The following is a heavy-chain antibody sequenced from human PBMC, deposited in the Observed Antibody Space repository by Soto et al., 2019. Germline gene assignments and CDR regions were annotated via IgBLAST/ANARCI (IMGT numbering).Heavy chain of an antibody. V-gene: IGHV3-11*01. CDR2: ISSSGSTI. D-gene: IGHD3-10*01. CDR1: GFTLSDYY. J-gene: IGHJ4*02. Sequence: WGSLRLSCAASGFTLSDYYMSWGRQAPGKGLEWVSYISSSGSTIYYADSVKGRFTISRDSAKNSLYLQMNSLRAEDTAVYYCARVTSDYYGSGSYYGYFDYWGQGTLVTVSS. CDR3: ARVTSDYYGSGSYYGYFDY.